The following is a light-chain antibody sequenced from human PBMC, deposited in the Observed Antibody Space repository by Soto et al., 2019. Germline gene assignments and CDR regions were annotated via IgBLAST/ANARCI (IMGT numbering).Light chain of an antibody. V-gene: IGKV3-11*01. Sequence: EIVLTQSPATLSLSPGERATLSCRASQSVKNYLAWYQQKPGQAPRLLIYDASNRATGIPARFSGSGSGTDFTLTISSLEPEDSSVYYCQRRSNWPPVTFGGGTKVEIK. CDR3: QRRSNWPPVT. CDR1: QSVKNY. CDR2: DAS. J-gene: IGKJ4*01.